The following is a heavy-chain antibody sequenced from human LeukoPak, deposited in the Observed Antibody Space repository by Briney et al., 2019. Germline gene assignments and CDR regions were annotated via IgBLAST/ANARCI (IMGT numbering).Heavy chain of an antibody. CDR1: GYTFTGYD. J-gene: IGHJ5*02. Sequence: GASVKVSCKASGYTFTGYDINWVRQATGQGLEWIGWMNLNSGNTGYAQKFQGRVTMTRSTSITTAYMELSSLTSEDTAVYFCARVRRGYSYPNRFDPWGQGTLVTVSS. V-gene: IGHV1-8*01. CDR2: MNLNSGNT. D-gene: IGHD5-18*01. CDR3: ARVRRGYSYPNRFDP.